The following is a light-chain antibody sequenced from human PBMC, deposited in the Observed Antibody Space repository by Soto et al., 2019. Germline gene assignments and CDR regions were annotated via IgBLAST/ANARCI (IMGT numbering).Light chain of an antibody. CDR3: QQRSNWPIT. V-gene: IGKV3-11*01. CDR1: QRIYTN. J-gene: IGKJ5*01. CDR2: DAS. Sequence: IVMTQSPATLSLSPGESVTLSCWASQRIYTNLAWYQQKPGQAPRLLIYDASSRPTDIPARFSGSGSGTDFTLTISSLEPEDFALYYCQQRSNWPITFGQGTRLEIK.